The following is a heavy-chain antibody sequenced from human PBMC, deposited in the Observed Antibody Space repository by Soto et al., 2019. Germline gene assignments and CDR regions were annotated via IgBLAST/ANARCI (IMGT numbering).Heavy chain of an antibody. V-gene: IGHV4-34*01. Sequence: SETLSLTCAVYGGSFSGYYWSWIRQPPGKGLEWIGEINHSGSTNYNPSLKSRVTISVDTSKNQFSLKLSSVTAADTAVYYCARVAAFGGVISYNNAFDIWGQGTMVTVSS. D-gene: IGHD3-16*02. CDR1: GGSFSGYY. CDR3: ARVAAFGGVISYNNAFDI. J-gene: IGHJ3*02. CDR2: INHSGST.